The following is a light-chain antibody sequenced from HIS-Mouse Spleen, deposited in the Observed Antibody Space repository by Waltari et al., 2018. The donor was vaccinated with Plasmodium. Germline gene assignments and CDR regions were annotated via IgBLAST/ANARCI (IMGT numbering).Light chain of an antibody. J-gene: IGLJ2*01. Sequence: QSALTQPASVSGSPGRSITISCTGTSSDVGSYNLVSWYQQHPGKAPKLMIYEGSKRPSGVSNRFSGSKSGNTASLTISGLQAEDEADYYCCSYAGSRMVFGGGTKLTVL. CDR2: EGS. CDR1: SSDVGSYNL. V-gene: IGLV2-23*01. CDR3: CSYAGSRMV.